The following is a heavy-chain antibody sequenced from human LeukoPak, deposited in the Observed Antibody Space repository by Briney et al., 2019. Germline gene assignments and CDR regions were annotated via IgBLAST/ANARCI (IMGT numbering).Heavy chain of an antibody. CDR2: INHSGST. D-gene: IGHD3-22*01. CDR1: GGSFSGYY. Sequence: SETLSLTCAVYGGSFSGYYWSWIRQPPGKGLESSGEINHSGSTNYNPSLKSRVTISVDTSKNQFSLKLSSVTAADTAVYYCARGTPLEDYYDSSDPPFDYWGQGTLVTVSS. CDR3: ARGTPLEDYYDSSDPPFDY. V-gene: IGHV4-34*01. J-gene: IGHJ4*02.